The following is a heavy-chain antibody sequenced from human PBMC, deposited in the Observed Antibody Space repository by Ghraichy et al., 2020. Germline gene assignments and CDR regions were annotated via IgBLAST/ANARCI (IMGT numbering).Heavy chain of an antibody. Sequence: GGSLRLSCVGSGFTFSSYSMNWVRQSPGKGLEWVSYITSSSRSKFYADSVKGRFTISRDNAQNSLSLQINSLRDEDTAVYYCARASTVVRFYYYDGMDVWGQGTTVTVSS. D-gene: IGHD4-23*01. CDR1: GFTFSSYS. CDR3: ARASTVVRFYYYDGMDV. CDR2: ITSSSRSK. V-gene: IGHV3-48*02. J-gene: IGHJ6*02.